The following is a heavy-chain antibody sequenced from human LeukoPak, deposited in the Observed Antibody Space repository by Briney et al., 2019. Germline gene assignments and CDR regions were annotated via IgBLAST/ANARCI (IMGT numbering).Heavy chain of an antibody. J-gene: IGHJ2*01. CDR1: GGSISSSSYY. CDR2: IYYSGST. Sequence: SETLSLTCTVSGGSISSSSYYWGWIRQPPGKGLEWIGSIYYSGSTYYNPSLKSRVTISVDTSKNQFSLKLSSVTAADTAVYYCARDRNYDFWSGYYTGIQPRSWYFDLWGRGTLVTVSS. V-gene: IGHV4-39*07. CDR3: ARDRNYDFWSGYYTGIQPRSWYFDL. D-gene: IGHD3-3*01.